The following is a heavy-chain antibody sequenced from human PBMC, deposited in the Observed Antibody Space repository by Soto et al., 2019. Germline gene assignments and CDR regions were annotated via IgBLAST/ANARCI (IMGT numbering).Heavy chain of an antibody. CDR3: ARSFSAPPAALFDL. D-gene: IGHD2-15*01. J-gene: IGHJ5*02. Sequence: SETLSLTCTVSGGSISSYYWSWIRQPPGKGLEWIGYIYYSGSTNYNPSLKSRVTISVDTSKNQFSLKLSSVTAADTAVYYCARSFSAPPAALFDLWGQGILVTVSS. CDR2: IYYSGST. CDR1: GGSISSYY. V-gene: IGHV4-59*12.